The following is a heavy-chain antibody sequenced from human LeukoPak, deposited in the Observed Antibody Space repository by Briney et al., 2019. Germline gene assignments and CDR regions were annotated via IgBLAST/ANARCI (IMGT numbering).Heavy chain of an antibody. Sequence: GGSLRLSCAASGFTFSSYGMHWVRQAPGKGLEWVAVISYDGSNKYYADSVKGRFTISRDNSKNTLYLQMKSLRAEDTALYYCAREDSSSRLNYFDYRGQGTLVTVSS. D-gene: IGHD6-13*01. CDR1: GFTFSSYG. V-gene: IGHV3-30*03. CDR2: ISYDGSNK. CDR3: AREDSSSRLNYFDY. J-gene: IGHJ4*02.